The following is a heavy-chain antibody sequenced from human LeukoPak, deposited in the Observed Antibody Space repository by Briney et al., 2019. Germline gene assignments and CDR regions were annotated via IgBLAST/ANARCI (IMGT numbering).Heavy chain of an antibody. CDR1: GYTFTGYY. Sequence: ASVEVSCKASGYTFTGYYMHWVRQAPGQGLEWMGRINPNSGGTNYAQKFQGRVTMTRDTSISTAYMELSRLRSDDTAVYYCARDRGELGDEGWFDPWGQGTLVTVSS. J-gene: IGHJ5*02. V-gene: IGHV1-2*06. CDR2: INPNSGGT. CDR3: ARDRGELGDEGWFDP. D-gene: IGHD7-27*01.